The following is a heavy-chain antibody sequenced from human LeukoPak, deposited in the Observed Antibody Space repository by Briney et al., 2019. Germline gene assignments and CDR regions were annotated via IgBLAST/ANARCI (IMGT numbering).Heavy chain of an antibody. CDR3: ARQRLLGGYFDS. J-gene: IGHJ4*02. Sequence: SETLSLTCTVSDGSIASSFYYWGWIRQPPGKGLQWIGTISYSGTTDYNPSLKNRVTVSIDTSKDHFSLKLTSVTAADSAVYYCARQRLLGGYFDSWGQGALVTVFS. CDR1: DGSIASSFYY. CDR2: ISYSGTT. V-gene: IGHV4-39*01. D-gene: IGHD3-16*01.